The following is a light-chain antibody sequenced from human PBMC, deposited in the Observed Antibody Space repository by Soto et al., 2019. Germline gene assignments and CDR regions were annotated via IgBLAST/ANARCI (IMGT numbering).Light chain of an antibody. J-gene: IGKJ2*01. Sequence: DIVMTQSPLSLPVTHGEPASISCRSSQSLLYGAGYMYVDWYLQKPGQPPQLLIFLGSNRASGVPDRFSGSVSGTDFTLKISRVETEDVGVYYCMQTLQTPYTFGQGTKLEIK. V-gene: IGKV2-28*01. CDR3: MQTLQTPYT. CDR1: QSLLYGAGYMY. CDR2: LGS.